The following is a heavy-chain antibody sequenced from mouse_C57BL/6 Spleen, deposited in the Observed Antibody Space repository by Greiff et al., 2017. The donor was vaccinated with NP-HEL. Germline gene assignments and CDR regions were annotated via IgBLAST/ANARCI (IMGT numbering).Heavy chain of an antibody. J-gene: IGHJ2*01. Sequence: QVQLQQPGAELVMPGASVKLSCKASGYTFTSYWMHWVKQRPGQGLEWIGEIDPSDSYTNYNQKFKGKSTLTVDKSSITAYMQLSSLTSEDSAVYYCARGLWDFDYWGQGTTLTVSS. CDR3: ARGLWDFDY. CDR2: IDPSDSYT. D-gene: IGHD1-1*02. V-gene: IGHV1-69*01. CDR1: GYTFTSYW.